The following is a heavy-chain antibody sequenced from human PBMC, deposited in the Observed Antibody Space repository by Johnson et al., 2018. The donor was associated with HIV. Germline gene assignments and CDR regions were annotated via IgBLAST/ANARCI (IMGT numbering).Heavy chain of an antibody. V-gene: IGHV3-30*14. CDR1: GFTFSSYA. D-gene: IGHD2-15*01. J-gene: IGHJ3*02. CDR2: MSYDGSNN. CDR3: AKAECEDRRALGI. Sequence: QVQLVESGGGLVQPGRSLRLSCTASGFTFSSYAMHWVRQAPGKGLEWVEVMSYDGSNNYHVDSVEGRFTISRDNSKNSLYLQLNSLRAEDAALYYCAKAECEDRRALGIWCQGTIVTVSS.